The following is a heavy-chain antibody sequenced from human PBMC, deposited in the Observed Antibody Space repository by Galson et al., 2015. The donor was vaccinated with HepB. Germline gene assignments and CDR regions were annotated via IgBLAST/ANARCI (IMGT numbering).Heavy chain of an antibody. CDR2: ISGSGRNT. CDR3: ARGRYSNSNMDV. Sequence: SLRLSCAASGFTFSTYSMNWVRQAPGKGLEWISSISGSGRNTSSADSVKRRFTISRDNAKNPLYLQMNSLRAEATTVYYCARGRYSNSNMDVWGKGTTVTVSS. D-gene: IGHD4-11*01. CDR1: GFTFSTYS. J-gene: IGHJ6*03. V-gene: IGHV3-21*01.